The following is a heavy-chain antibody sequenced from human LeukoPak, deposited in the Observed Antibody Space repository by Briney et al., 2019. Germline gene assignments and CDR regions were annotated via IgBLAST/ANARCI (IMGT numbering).Heavy chain of an antibody. V-gene: IGHV3-73*01. J-gene: IGHJ5*02. D-gene: IGHD3-10*01. CDR2: IRSKANSYAT. CDR3: TSPSGRGVQNWFDP. CDR1: GFTFSGSA. Sequence: GGSLRLSCAASGFTFSGSAMHWVRQVSGKGLEWVGRIRSKANSYATAYAASVKGRFTISRDDSKNTAYLQMNSLKTEDTAVYYCTSPSGRGVQNWFDPWGQGTLVTVSS.